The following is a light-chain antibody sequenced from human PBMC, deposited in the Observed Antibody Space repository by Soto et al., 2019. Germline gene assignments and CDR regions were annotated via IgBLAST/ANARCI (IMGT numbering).Light chain of an antibody. V-gene: IGKV3-11*01. CDR3: QQRIRRRRK. CDR1: QSVSSY. Sequence: EIVLTQSPATLSLSPGERATLSCRASQSVSSYLAWYQQKAGQAPRLLIYDASNRATGIPARFSGSGSGTDFTRTISRLKPVDFEVYYCQQRIRRRRKFGGGTKVDI. CDR2: DAS. J-gene: IGKJ4*02.